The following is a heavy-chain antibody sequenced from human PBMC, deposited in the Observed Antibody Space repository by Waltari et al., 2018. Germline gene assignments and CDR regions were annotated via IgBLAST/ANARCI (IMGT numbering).Heavy chain of an antibody. CDR3: ASGNGDIEFDY. CDR2: IYHSGST. V-gene: IGHV4-34*01. Sequence: QVQLQQWGAGLLKPSETLSLTCAVYGGSFSGYYWSWVRQPPGKGLEWIGEIYHSGSTNYNPSLKSRVTISVDKSKNQFSLKLSSVTAADTAVYYWASGNGDIEFDYWGQGTLVTVSS. D-gene: IGHD4-17*01. CDR1: GGSFSGYY. J-gene: IGHJ4*02.